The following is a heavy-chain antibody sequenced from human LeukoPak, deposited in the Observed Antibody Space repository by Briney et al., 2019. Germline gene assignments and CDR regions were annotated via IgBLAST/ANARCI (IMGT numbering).Heavy chain of an antibody. CDR2: IYSGGST. J-gene: IGHJ3*01. CDR3: AKRADYYDSSRALYDAFDL. Sequence: GGSLRLSCAASGFTVSSNYMSWVRQAPGKGLEWVSVIYSGGSTYYADSVKGRFTISRDNSKNTLFLQMNSLRVADTAVYYCAKRADYYDSSRALYDAFDLWGQGTMVTVSS. V-gene: IGHV3-53*05. D-gene: IGHD3-16*01. CDR1: GFTVSSNY.